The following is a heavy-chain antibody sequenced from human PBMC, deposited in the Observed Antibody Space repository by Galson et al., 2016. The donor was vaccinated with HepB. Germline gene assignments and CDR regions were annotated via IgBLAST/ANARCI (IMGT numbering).Heavy chain of an antibody. D-gene: IGHD3-10*01. CDR1: GYSFSSYG. CDR2: ISLYNGNK. V-gene: IGHV1-18*01. CDR3: ARDSWFYGSGNYYPFDY. J-gene: IGHJ4*02. Sequence: SGYSFSSYGVSWVRQAPGQGLEWMGWISLYNGNKEYAQDVQDRVTMSNDASTSTAYMEMRSLRSDDTPLYYCARDSWFYGSGNYYPFDYWGQGTLITVSS.